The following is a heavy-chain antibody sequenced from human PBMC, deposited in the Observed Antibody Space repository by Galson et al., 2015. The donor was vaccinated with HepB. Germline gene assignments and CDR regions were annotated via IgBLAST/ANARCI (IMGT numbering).Heavy chain of an antibody. CDR3: ARDVLTYDFWSGYSGEDYFAY. CDR2: ISSSGSTI. D-gene: IGHD3-3*01. J-gene: IGHJ4*02. CDR1: GFTFSDYY. Sequence: SLRLSCAASGFTFSDYYMSWIRQAPGKGLEWVSYISSSGSTIYYADSVKGRFTISRDNAKNSLYLQMNSLRAEDTAVYYCARDVLTYDFWSGYSGEDYFAYWGPLTLVTVSS. V-gene: IGHV3-11*01.